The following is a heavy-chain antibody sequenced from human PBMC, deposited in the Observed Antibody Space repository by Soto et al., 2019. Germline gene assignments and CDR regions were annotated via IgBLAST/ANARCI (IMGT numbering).Heavy chain of an antibody. CDR2: ISSSGSTI. CDR3: ARDARHCISTSCQVDY. J-gene: IGHJ4*02. CDR1: GFTFKDYH. V-gene: IGHV3-11*01. D-gene: IGHD2-2*01. Sequence: GESLKISCAASGFTFKDYHMTWIRQAPGKGLEWISYISSSGSTIYYADSVKGRFTISRDNAKNSLYLQMNSLRAEDTAVYYCARDARHCISTSCQVDYWGQGTLVTVS.